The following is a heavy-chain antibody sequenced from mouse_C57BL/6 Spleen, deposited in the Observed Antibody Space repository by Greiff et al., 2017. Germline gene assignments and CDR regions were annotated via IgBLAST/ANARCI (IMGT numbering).Heavy chain of an antibody. D-gene: IGHD3-2*02. CDR3: VRDSSGYVRTWFAY. CDR1: GFTFNTYA. V-gene: IGHV10-3*01. J-gene: IGHJ3*01. CDR2: IRSKSSNYAT. Sequence: EVMLVESGGGLVQPKGSLKLSCAASGFTFNTYAMHWVRQAPGKGLEWVARIRSKSSNYATYYADSVKDRFTISRDDSQSMLYLQMNNLKTEDTAMYYCVRDSSGYVRTWFAYWGQGTLVTVSA.